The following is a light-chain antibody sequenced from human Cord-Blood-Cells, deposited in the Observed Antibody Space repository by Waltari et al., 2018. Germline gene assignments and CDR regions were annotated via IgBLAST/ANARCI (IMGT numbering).Light chain of an antibody. CDR2: EVS. J-gene: IGLJ1*01. CDR3: SSYTSSSTLV. V-gene: IGLV2-14*01. Sequence: QSALTQPASVSGSPGQSITISCTGTSSDVGGYNYVSWYHQHPGKAPKLMIYEVSNRPSGVSNRVSGSKSGNTASLTISGLQAEDEADYYCSSYTSSSTLVFGTGTKVTVL. CDR1: SSDVGGYNY.